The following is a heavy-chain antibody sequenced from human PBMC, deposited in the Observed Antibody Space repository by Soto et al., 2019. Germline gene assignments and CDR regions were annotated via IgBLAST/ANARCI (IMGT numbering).Heavy chain of an antibody. CDR3: AKGRVIQLLPIWPDP. D-gene: IGHD2-2*01. Sequence: GGSLRLSCAASGFSFSKYGIHWVRQAPGKGLEWVAFVSIDGNNKYYGDSVKGRFTISRDNSKNMVFLQVDSLRVDDTAVYYCAKGRVIQLLPIWPDPWGQGTLVTVSS. CDR2: VSIDGNNK. J-gene: IGHJ5*02. CDR1: GFSFSKYG. V-gene: IGHV3-30*18.